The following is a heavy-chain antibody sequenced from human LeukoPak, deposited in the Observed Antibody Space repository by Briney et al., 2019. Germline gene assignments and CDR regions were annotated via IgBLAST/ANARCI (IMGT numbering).Heavy chain of an antibody. CDR1: GFTFSSYN. V-gene: IGHV3-21*04. D-gene: IGHD4-17*01. CDR3: ASGPVDYGVYWYFDL. J-gene: IGHJ2*01. Sequence: GGSLRLSCAASGFTFSSYNMNWVRQAPGKGLEWVSSISSSSSYIYYADSVKGRFTISRDNSKNTLYLQMNSLRAEDTAVYYCASGPVDYGVYWYFDLWGRGTLVTVSS. CDR2: ISSSSSYI.